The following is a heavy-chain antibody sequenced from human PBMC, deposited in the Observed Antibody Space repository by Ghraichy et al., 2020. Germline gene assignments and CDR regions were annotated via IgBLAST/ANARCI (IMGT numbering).Heavy chain of an antibody. CDR2: IYYSGST. D-gene: IGHD3-16*02. CDR3: ARDYRSDYYYYYYMDV. Sequence: SETLSLTCTVSGGSISSYYWSWIRQPPGKGLEWIGYIYYSGSTNYNPSLKSRVTISVDTSKNQFSLKLSSVTAADTAVYYCARDYRSDYYYYYYMDVWGKGTTVTVSS. V-gene: IGHV4-59*01. CDR1: GGSISSYY. J-gene: IGHJ6*03.